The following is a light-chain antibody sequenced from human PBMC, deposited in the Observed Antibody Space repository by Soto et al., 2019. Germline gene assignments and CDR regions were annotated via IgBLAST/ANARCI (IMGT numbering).Light chain of an antibody. CDR1: QGIAGS. Sequence: DIQLTQSPSFLSASVGDRVTITCRASQGIAGSLAWYQQKPGKPPKLLIYAESTLQSGVPSRFSGSGSGTRGTLTISSLQPEDFATYYCQQLNSYPLTFGGGTKVDIK. J-gene: IGKJ4*01. CDR2: AES. V-gene: IGKV1-9*01. CDR3: QQLNSYPLT.